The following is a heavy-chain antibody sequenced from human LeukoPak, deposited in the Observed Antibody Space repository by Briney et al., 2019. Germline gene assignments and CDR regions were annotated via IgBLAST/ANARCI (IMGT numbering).Heavy chain of an antibody. CDR1: GDIFTGYV. Sequence: ASVKVSCKASGDIFTGYVIYWVRQAPGQGLELVRWINPHSGGTKFAQKFQGRVTMTRDTSTTTAYLELSSLTSDDTAIYFCAREAEVSPATMRSPAPFFDSWGQGTLVTVSS. CDR3: AREAEVSPATMRSPAPFFDS. J-gene: IGHJ4*02. V-gene: IGHV1-2*02. D-gene: IGHD3-22*01. CDR2: INPHSGGT.